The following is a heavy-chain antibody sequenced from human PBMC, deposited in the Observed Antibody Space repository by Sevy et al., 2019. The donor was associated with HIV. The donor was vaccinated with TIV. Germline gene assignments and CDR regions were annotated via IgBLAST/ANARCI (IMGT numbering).Heavy chain of an antibody. CDR1: GGSISSYY. D-gene: IGHD6-19*01. CDR3: AGAGMSVDGTYWYLDL. CDR2: IYYNGST. V-gene: IGHV4-59*01. Sequence: SETLSLTCTVSGGSISSYYWNWIRQSPEKGLEWIGYIYYNGSTNYNPSLKSRVTISVDTSKNQFSLKLSSVTAADTAVYFCAGAGMSVDGTYWYLDLWGRGTLVTVS. J-gene: IGHJ2*01.